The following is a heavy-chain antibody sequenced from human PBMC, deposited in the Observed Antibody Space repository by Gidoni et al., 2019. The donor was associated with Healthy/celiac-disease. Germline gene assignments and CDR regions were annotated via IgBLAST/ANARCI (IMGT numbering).Heavy chain of an antibody. CDR1: GDSISSYY. CDR2: IYYSGNT. J-gene: IGHJ5*02. V-gene: IGHV4-59*01. D-gene: IGHD3-10*01. CDR3: ARGHVLLRFDP. Sequence: QVHLQESGAGLAKAAETLSLTCLVSGDSISSYYWSWIRQPPGKGLEWIGYIYYSGNTNYNPSLKSRVTISVDTSKNQFSLKLSSVTAADTAVYYCARGHVLLRFDPWGQGTLVTVSS.